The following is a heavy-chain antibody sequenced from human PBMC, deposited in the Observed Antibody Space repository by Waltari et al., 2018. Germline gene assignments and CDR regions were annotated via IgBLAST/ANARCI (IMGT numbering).Heavy chain of an antibody. Sequence: QLVQSGAEVKKPGSSVKVCKASGGTFSSYAISWVRQAPGQRLEWMGGIIPIFGTANYAQKFQGRVTITADESTSTAYMELSSLRSEDTAVYYCARGESVVVPAAISFYYYYGMDVWGQGTTVTVSS. D-gene: IGHD2-2*01. J-gene: IGHJ6*02. V-gene: IGHV1-69*01. CDR2: IIPIFGTA. CDR1: GGTFSSYA. CDR3: ARGESVVVPAAISFYYYYGMDV.